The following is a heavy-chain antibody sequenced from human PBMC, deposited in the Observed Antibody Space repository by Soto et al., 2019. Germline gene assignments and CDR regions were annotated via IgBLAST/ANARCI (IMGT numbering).Heavy chain of an antibody. D-gene: IGHD6-19*01. CDR2: IYYSGST. J-gene: IGHJ6*02. V-gene: IGHV4-59*01. CDR3: ARAPYIAVAGTYYYYYGMDV. CDR1: GGSISSYY. Sequence: PSETLSLTCTVSGGSISSYYWSWLRQPPGKGLEWIGYIYYSGSTNYNPSLKSRVTISVDTSKNQFSLKLSSVTAADTAVYYCARAPYIAVAGTYYYYYGMDVWGQGTTVTVSS.